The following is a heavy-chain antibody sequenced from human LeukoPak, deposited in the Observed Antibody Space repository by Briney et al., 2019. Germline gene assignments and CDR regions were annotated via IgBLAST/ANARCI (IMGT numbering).Heavy chain of an antibody. D-gene: IGHD2-15*01. V-gene: IGHV1-2*02. Sequence: ASVKVSCKASGYTFTGYYMHWVRQAPGQGLEWMGWINPNSGGTNYAQKFQGRVTMTRDTSISTAYMELSRLRSDDTAAYYCASSVVVVAATFGFGYWGQGTLVTVSS. CDR1: GYTFTGYY. CDR2: INPNSGGT. CDR3: ASSVVVVAATFGFGY. J-gene: IGHJ4*02.